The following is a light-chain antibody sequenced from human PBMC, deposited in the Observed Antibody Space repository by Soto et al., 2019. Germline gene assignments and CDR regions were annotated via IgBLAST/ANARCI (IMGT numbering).Light chain of an antibody. V-gene: IGLV1-40*01. CDR2: GNS. Sequence: QLVLTQPPSVSGAPGQRVTISCTGSSSNIGAGYDVHWYQQLPGTAPKLLIYGNSNRPSGVPDRFSGSKSGTSASLAITGLHAEDEADYYCQSYDSSLSVVFGGGTQLTVL. J-gene: IGLJ2*01. CDR1: SSNIGAGYD. CDR3: QSYDSSLSVV.